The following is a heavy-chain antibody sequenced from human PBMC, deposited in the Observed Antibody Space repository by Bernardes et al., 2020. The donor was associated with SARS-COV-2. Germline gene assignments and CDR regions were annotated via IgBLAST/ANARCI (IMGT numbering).Heavy chain of an antibody. Sequence: GGSLRLSCAASGFFFSTYGMHWVRQAPGKGLEWVAVISYDGSNKYYADSVKGRFTISRDNSKNTLYLQMNSLRAEDTAVYYCARGRFGEPIDNWGQGTLVPVSS. J-gene: IGHJ4*02. V-gene: IGHV3-33*01. D-gene: IGHD2-21*01. CDR2: ISYDGSNK. CDR1: GFFFSTYG. CDR3: ARGRFGEPIDN.